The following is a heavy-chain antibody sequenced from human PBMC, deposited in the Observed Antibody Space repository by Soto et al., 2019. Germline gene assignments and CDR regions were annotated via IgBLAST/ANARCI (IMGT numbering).Heavy chain of an antibody. J-gene: IGHJ6*02. CDR2: IYSSGST. V-gene: IGHV4-59*01. Sequence: SENLALTCTVAGGSISSYYRSWIRQPPGKGLEWIGYIYSSGSTNYNPSLKSRVTISVETSKNQFSLTLSSVTAADTAIYYCGRVSLRISTSGGNYYGIDVWGQGITVTVSS. CDR3: GRVSLRISTSGGNYYGIDV. D-gene: IGHD6-6*01. CDR1: GGSISSYY.